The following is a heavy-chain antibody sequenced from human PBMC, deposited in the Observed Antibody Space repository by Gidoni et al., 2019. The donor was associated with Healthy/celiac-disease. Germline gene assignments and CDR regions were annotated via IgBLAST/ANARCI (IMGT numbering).Heavy chain of an antibody. V-gene: IGHV3-23*01. CDR3: AKDRYCSSTSCYGEFDY. CDR1: GFTFSSYA. CDR2: ISGSGGST. D-gene: IGHD2-2*01. J-gene: IGHJ4*02. Sequence: EVQLLESGGGLVQPGGSLRLSCAASGFTFSSYAMSWGRQAPGKGLEWVSAISGSGGSTYYADAVKGRFTISRDNFKNTLYLQMNSLRAEDTAVYYCAKDRYCSSTSCYGEFDYWGQGTLVTVSS.